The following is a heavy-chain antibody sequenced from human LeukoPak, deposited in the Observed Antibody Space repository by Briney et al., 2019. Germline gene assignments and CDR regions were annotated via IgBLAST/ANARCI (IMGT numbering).Heavy chain of an antibody. D-gene: IGHD6-13*01. V-gene: IGHV1-2*04. CDR1: GYTLTELS. CDR3: ARIARSYYGMDV. J-gene: IGHJ6*02. CDR2: INPNSGGT. Sequence: GASVKVSCKVSGYTLTELSMHWVRQAPGQGLEWMGWINPNSGGTNYAQKFQGWVTMTRDTSISTAYMELSRLRSDDTAVYYCARIARSYYGMDVWGRGTTVTVSS.